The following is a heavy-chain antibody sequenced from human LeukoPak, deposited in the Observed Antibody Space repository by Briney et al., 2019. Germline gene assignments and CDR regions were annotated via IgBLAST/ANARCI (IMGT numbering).Heavy chain of an antibody. CDR2: ISSSSSYI. D-gene: IGHD3-10*01. CDR1: GFTFSSYS. J-gene: IGHJ4*02. CDR3: AREFVHSGFDY. V-gene: IGHV3-21*01. Sequence: GGSLRLSCAASGFTFSSYSMNRVRQAPGKGLEWVSSISSSSSYIYYADSVKGRFTISRDNAKNSLYLQMNSLRAEDTAVYYCAREFVHSGFDYWGQGTLVTVSS.